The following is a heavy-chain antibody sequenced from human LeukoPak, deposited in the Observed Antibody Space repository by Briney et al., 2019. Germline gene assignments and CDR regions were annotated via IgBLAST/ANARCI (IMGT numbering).Heavy chain of an antibody. V-gene: IGHV3-23*01. CDR3: AKWGDYDVLTGYYVSDY. D-gene: IGHD3-9*01. CDR1: GVTFSNYA. Sequence: GASLRLSCAASGVTFSNYAMSWVRQAPGKGLDWVSAITGSGGNTYYADSVKGRFTISRDNSKNTVFLQMNSLRAEDTAVYYCAKWGDYDVLTGYYVSDYWGQGTLVTVSS. CDR2: ITGSGGNT. J-gene: IGHJ4*02.